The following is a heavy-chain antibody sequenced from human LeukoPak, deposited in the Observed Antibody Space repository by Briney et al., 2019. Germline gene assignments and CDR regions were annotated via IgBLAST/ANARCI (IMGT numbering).Heavy chain of an antibody. CDR2: ISSSSSYI. Sequence: PGGSLRLSCAASGFTFSSYRMNWVRQAPGKGLEWVSSISSSSSYIYYADSVKGRFTISRDNAKNSLYLQMNSLRAEDTAVYYCARGYCSSTSCPNFDYWGQGTLVTVSS. D-gene: IGHD2-2*01. V-gene: IGHV3-21*01. CDR1: GFTFSSYR. J-gene: IGHJ4*02. CDR3: ARGYCSSTSCPNFDY.